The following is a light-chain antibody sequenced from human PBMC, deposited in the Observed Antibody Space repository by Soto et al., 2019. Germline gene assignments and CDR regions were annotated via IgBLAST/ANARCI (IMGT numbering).Light chain of an antibody. Sequence: VLTQPPSVSGAPGQRVTISCTGSSSNIGAGYDVHWYQQLPGTAPKLLIYGNSNRPSGVPDRFSGSKSGTSASLAITGLQAEDEADYYCQSYDSSLSGSVFGGGTKLTVL. CDR2: GNS. CDR3: QSYDSSLSGSV. V-gene: IGLV1-40*01. J-gene: IGLJ3*02. CDR1: SSNIGAGYD.